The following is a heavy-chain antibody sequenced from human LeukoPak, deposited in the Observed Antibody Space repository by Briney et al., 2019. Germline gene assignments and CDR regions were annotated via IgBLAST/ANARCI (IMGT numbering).Heavy chain of an antibody. J-gene: IGHJ5*02. CDR2: IRDSGEA. V-gene: IGHV3-66*03. D-gene: IGHD3/OR15-3a*01. CDR1: GFRVSECY. CDR3: ARDRAANQDWVEFDP. Sequence: GGSLRLSCAVSGFRVSECYMSWVRQAPGKGLEWVGLIRDSGEAFYADFARGRFAISRDESENTLYLQMNSLRVEDTAVYFCARDRAANQDWVEFDPWGQGTPVIVSS.